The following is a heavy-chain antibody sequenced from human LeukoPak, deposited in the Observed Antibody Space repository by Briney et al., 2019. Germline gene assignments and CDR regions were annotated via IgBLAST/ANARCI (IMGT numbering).Heavy chain of an antibody. V-gene: IGHV3-23*01. J-gene: IGHJ4*02. CDR2: IVGGGGST. CDR1: GFSFSTYA. CDR3: AKDLGRDY. Sequence: GGSLRLSCEASGFSFSTYAMSWVRQAPGKGLEWVSGIVGGGGSTYYADSVEGRFTISRDNSKNMLYLQMNSLRAEDTAVYYCAKDLGRDYWGQGTLVTVSS. D-gene: IGHD3-16*01.